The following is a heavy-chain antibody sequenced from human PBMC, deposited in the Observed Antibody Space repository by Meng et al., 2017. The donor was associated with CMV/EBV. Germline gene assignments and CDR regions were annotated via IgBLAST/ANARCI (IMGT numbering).Heavy chain of an antibody. Sequence: QVELVTSGDEVKKPGASVKVFCKASGYTFTSYYMHWVRQAPGQGLEWMGIINPSGGSTSYAQKFQGRVTMTRDTSTSTVYMELSSLRSEDTAVYYCARDPHSGWLDYWGQGTLVTVSS. D-gene: IGHD6-19*01. CDR1: GYTFTSYY. J-gene: IGHJ4*02. CDR2: INPSGGST. CDR3: ARDPHSGWLDY. V-gene: IGHV1-46*01.